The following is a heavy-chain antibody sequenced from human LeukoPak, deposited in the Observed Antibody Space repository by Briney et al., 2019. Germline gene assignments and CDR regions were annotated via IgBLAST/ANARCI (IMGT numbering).Heavy chain of an antibody. Sequence: ASVKVSCKASGYTVTSYGISWVRQAPGQGLEWMGWISAYNGNTSYAQKFQGRVTMTRDMSTSTVYVELRSLRSDDTAVYYCARGMVRGVHPMGYWGQGTLVTVSS. J-gene: IGHJ4*02. D-gene: IGHD3-10*01. CDR3: ARGMVRGVHPMGY. CDR1: GYTVTSYG. CDR2: ISAYNGNT. V-gene: IGHV1-18*01.